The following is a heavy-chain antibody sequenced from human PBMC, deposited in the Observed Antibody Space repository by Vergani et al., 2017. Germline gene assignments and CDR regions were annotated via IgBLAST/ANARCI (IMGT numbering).Heavy chain of an antibody. D-gene: IGHD1-26*01. Sequence: VQLVESGGGLVKPGGSLRLSCAASGFTFSSYSMNWVRQAPGKGLEWVAVISYDGSNKYYADSVKGRFTISRDNSKNTLYLQMNSLRAEDTAVYYCAKDLGSGTHDIWGQGTMVTVSS. V-gene: IGHV3-30*18. CDR1: GFTFSSYS. CDR2: ISYDGSNK. CDR3: AKDLGSGTHDI. J-gene: IGHJ3*02.